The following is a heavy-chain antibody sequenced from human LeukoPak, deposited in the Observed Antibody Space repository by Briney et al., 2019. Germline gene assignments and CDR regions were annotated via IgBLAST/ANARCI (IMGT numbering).Heavy chain of an antibody. J-gene: IGHJ4*02. CDR2: ISGSGGST. CDR1: GFTFSSYA. Sequence: GGSLRLSCAASGFTFSSYAMSWVRQAQGKGLEWVSAISGSGGSTYYADSVKGRFTISRDNSKNTLYLQMNSLRAEDTAVYYCAETPTERWLPFSEGYFDYWGQGTLVTVSS. D-gene: IGHD5-24*01. V-gene: IGHV3-23*01. CDR3: AETPTERWLPFSEGYFDY.